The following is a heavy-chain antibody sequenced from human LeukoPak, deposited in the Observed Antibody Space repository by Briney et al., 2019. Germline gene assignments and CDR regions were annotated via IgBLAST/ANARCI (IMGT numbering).Heavy chain of an antibody. J-gene: IGHJ6*02. Sequence: GESLRISCKCSGYRFTDYWIGWVRQMPGKGLEWMGIIYPGDSDTRYSPSFQGQVTISADKSINTAHLQWSSLKASDTAMYYCARGAAGTIPDYYYFGMDVWGQGTTVTVSS. CDR3: ARGAAGTIPDYYYFGMDV. CDR1: GYRFTDYW. V-gene: IGHV5-51*01. D-gene: IGHD1-7*01. CDR2: IYPGDSDT.